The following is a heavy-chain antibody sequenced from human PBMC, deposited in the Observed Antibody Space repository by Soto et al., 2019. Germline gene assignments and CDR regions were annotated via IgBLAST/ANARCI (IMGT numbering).Heavy chain of an antibody. V-gene: IGHV1-69*06. CDR3: ATNNGSGEKHFDS. D-gene: IGHD3-10*01. CDR1: GGTFTNYA. J-gene: IGHJ4*02. Sequence: QVQLVQSGAEVKKPGSSVRVSCKTSGGTFTNYAFGWVRQAPGQGLEWMGEIIPIFRATDYAPKCQGRVTLTADKSTSTAYMELSSLRAEDTAVYYCATNNGSGEKHFDSWGQGTLVTVSS. CDR2: IIPIFRAT.